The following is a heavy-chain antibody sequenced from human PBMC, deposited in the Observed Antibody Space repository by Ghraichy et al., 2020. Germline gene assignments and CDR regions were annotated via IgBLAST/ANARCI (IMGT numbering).Heavy chain of an antibody. D-gene: IGHD2-2*01. CDR2: IYYSGSS. CDR3: ARSPEAYCSTRCAAPYYYYYMDV. CDR1: GGSISSGGYD. V-gene: IGHV4-31*03. J-gene: IGHJ6*03. Sequence: SETLSLTCSVSGGSISSGGYDWSWIRQHPGKGLEWIGYIYYSGSSYYNPSLKSRVSISVDTSKNQFSLKLSSVTAADTAVYYCARSPEAYCSTRCAAPYYYYYMDVWGKGTTVTVSS.